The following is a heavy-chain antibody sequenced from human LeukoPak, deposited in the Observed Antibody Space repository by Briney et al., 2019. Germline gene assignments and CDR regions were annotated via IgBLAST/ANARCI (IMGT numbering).Heavy chain of an antibody. CDR2: VHHSGRT. CDR3: ARVGRGDDAFDI. CDR1: RGPFSDNY. D-gene: IGHD5-24*01. V-gene: IGHV4-34*01. J-gene: IGHJ3*02. Sequence: SETLSLTCAVYRGPFSDNYWSWIRQPPGKGLEWIGSVHHSGRTYYNPSLKSRVTISVDTSKNQFSLKLSSVTAADTAVYYCARVGRGDDAFDIWGQGTMVTVSS.